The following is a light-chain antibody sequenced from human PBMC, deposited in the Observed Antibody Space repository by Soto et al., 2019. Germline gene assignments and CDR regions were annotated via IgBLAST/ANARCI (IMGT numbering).Light chain of an antibody. CDR1: SSDVGGQKL. Sequence: QSALTQPASVSGSPGQSITISCTGTSSDVGGQKLVSWYQQHPGKAPEVLLYEGSERPSGVSDRFSGSKSGNTASLTISGLQAEDEADYYCCSYAGSTTWVFGGGTKLTVL. V-gene: IGLV2-23*01. J-gene: IGLJ3*02. CDR3: CSYAGSTTWV. CDR2: EGS.